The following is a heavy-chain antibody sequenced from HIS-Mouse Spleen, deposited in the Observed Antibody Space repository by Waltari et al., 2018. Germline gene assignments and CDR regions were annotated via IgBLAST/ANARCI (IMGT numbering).Heavy chain of an antibody. D-gene: IGHD1-26*01. Sequence: QVQLVQSGAEVKKPGASVKVSCKASGYTFTGYYRHWVRQAPCKGLEWMGWINPNSGGTNYAQKFQGRVTMTRDTSISTAYMELSRLRSDDTAVYYCARVLVYSGSYYYYGMDVWGQGTTVTVSS. CDR1: GYTFTGYY. CDR3: ARVLVYSGSYYYYGMDV. V-gene: IGHV1-2*02. CDR2: INPNSGGT. J-gene: IGHJ6*02.